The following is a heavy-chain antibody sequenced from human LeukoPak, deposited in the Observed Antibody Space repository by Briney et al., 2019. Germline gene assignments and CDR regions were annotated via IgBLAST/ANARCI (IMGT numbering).Heavy chain of an antibody. Sequence: SETLSLTCTVSGGSISSSSYYWGWIRQPPGKGLEWIGSIYYSGSTYYNPSLKSRVTISVGTSKNQFSLKLSSVTAADAAVYYCARLGYNWNHYYYGMDVWGQGTTVTVSS. CDR1: GGSISSSSYY. V-gene: IGHV4-39*01. D-gene: IGHD1-20*01. CDR2: IYYSGST. CDR3: ARLGYNWNHYYYGMDV. J-gene: IGHJ6*02.